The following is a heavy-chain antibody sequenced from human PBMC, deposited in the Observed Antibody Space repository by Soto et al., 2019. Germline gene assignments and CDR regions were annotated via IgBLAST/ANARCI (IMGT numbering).Heavy chain of an antibody. CDR1: GGTFSSYT. V-gene: IGHV1-69*04. CDR3: ARDSWAAAYYFDY. CDR2: IIPILGIA. Sequence: SMKVSCKATGGTFSSYTISWVRQAPGQGLEWMGRIIPILGIANYAQKFQGRVTITADKSTSTAYMELSSLRSEDTAVYYCARDSWAAAYYFDYWGQGTLVTVSS. J-gene: IGHJ4*02. D-gene: IGHD6-25*01.